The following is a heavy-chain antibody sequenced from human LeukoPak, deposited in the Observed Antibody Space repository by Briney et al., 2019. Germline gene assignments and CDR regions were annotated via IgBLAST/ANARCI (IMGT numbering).Heavy chain of an antibody. CDR2: ISGSGGST. D-gene: IGHD3-22*01. CDR3: ARGASLYYDSSGYTPLDY. CDR1: GFTFSSYA. Sequence: GGSLRLSCAASGFTFSSYAMSWVRQAPGKGLEWVSAISGSGGSTYYADSVKGRFTISRDNSKNTLYLQMNSLRAEDTAVYYCARGASLYYDSSGYTPLDYWGQGTLVTVSS. V-gene: IGHV3-23*01. J-gene: IGHJ4*02.